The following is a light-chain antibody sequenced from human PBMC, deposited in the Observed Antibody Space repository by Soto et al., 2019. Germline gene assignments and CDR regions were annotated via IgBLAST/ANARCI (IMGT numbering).Light chain of an antibody. CDR2: GAS. CDR3: QQRSNWPKT. J-gene: IGKJ2*01. V-gene: IGKV3-11*01. CDR1: QSIITN. Sequence: EVVLTQSPATLSLSPGQRATLSCRASQSIITNLGWYQQKPGQAPRLLIYGASHRAAGIPARFSGSGSGTDFTLTISSLESEDFAVYYCQQRSNWPKTFGQGTKLEIK.